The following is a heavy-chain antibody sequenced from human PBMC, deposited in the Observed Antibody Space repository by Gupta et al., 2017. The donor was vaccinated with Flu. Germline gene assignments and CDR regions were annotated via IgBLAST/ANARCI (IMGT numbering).Heavy chain of an antibody. D-gene: IGHD7-27*01. J-gene: IGHJ4*02. V-gene: IGHV1-3*01. CDR1: GYPFSDYS. CDR2: VSSGNVDT. CDR3: ARDYHWGSDY. Sequence: QVHLVQSGAEVKAPGASVRLSCKASGYPFSDYSIHWVRQAPGQGLEWMGWVSSGNVDTKYSRRFQGRVTITRDTSAATSYMYLSSLTSEDTAVYYCARDYHWGSDYWGQGTLVTVSS.